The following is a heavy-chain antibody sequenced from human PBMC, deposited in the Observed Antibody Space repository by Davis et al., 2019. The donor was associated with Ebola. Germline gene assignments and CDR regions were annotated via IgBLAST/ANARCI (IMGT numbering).Heavy chain of an antibody. CDR2: IVGSGDST. CDR1: GFTFSNYA. Sequence: PGGSLTLSCAASGFTFSNYAMSWVRQAPGRGLEWVSGIVGSGDSTTYADSAKGRFTISRDNSKHTVFLQVNSLRAEDTAVYFCAKGLTARSAHMMEWGQGTLVTVSS. V-gene: IGHV3-23*01. CDR3: AKGLTARSAHMME. J-gene: IGHJ4*02. D-gene: IGHD6-6*01.